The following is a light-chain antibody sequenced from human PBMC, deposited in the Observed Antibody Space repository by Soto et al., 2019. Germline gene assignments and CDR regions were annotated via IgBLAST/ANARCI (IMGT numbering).Light chain of an antibody. J-gene: IGKJ4*01. Sequence: DIHMTHSPSTLSGSLLYKFTITFRSSRSVVLWVAWYQQKPGKAPKLLIYAASGLQSGAPSRFSGSGSGTDFTLTISSLQPEDFATYYCQQGNSFPLTFGGGTKVDNK. CDR2: AAS. V-gene: IGKV1-12*01. CDR3: QQGNSFPLT. CDR1: RSVVLW.